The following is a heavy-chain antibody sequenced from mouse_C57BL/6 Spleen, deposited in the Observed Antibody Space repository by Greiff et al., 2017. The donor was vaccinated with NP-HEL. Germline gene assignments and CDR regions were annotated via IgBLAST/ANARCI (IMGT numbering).Heavy chain of an antibody. CDR3: ARPLNYYGSSYEFDY. V-gene: IGHV1-66*01. CDR2: IYPGSGNT. Sequence: QVQLKESGPELVKPGASVKISCKASGYSFTSYYIHWVKQRPGQGLEWIGWIYPGSGNTKYNEKFKGKATLTADTSSSTAYMQLSSLTCEDSAVYYWARPLNYYGSSYEFDYWGQGTTLTVSS. D-gene: IGHD1-1*01. CDR1: GYSFTSYY. J-gene: IGHJ2*01.